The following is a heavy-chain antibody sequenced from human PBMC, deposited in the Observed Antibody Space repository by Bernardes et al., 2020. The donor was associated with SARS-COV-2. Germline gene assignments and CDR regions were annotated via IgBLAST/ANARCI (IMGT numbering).Heavy chain of an antibody. J-gene: IGHJ6*02. CDR2: ISAYNGNT. CDR1: GYTFTSYG. Sequence: ASVKVSCKASGYTFTSYGISWVRQAPGQGLEWMGWISAYNGNTNYAQKLQGRVTMTTDTSTSTAYMELRSLRSDDTAVYYCASTGGAGYSSSWLTYYYYYSGMDVWGHGTKVNVSS. D-gene: IGHD6-13*01. V-gene: IGHV1-18*01. CDR3: ASTGGAGYSSSWLTYYYYYSGMDV.